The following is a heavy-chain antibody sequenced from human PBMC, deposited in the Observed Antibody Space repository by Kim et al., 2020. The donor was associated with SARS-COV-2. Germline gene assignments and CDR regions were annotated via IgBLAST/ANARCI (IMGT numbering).Heavy chain of an antibody. CDR1: GGSFSGYY. CDR2: INHSGST. CDR3: ARTLRFLVDGAY. V-gene: IGHV4-34*01. J-gene: IGHJ4*02. Sequence: SETMSLTCAVYGGSFSGYYWSWIRQPPGKGLEWIGEINHSGSTNYNPSLKSRVTISVDTSKNQFSLKLSSVTAADTAGYYCARTLRFLVDGAYWGQG. D-gene: IGHD3-3*01.